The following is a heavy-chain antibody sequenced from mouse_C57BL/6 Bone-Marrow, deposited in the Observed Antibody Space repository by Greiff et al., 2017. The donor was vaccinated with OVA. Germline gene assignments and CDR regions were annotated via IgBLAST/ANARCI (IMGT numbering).Heavy chain of an antibody. CDR1: GFSFTSYG. CDR3: ACVYYDYGAWFAY. CDR2: IWGVGST. V-gene: IGHV2-6*01. D-gene: IGHD2-4*01. J-gene: IGHJ3*01. Sequence: VKLQESGPGLVAPSQSLSITCTVSGFSFTSYGVDWVRQSPGKGLEWLGVIWGVGSTNYNSALKSRLSISKDNSKSQVFLKMNSLQTDDTAMYYCACVYYDYGAWFAYWGHGTLVTVSA.